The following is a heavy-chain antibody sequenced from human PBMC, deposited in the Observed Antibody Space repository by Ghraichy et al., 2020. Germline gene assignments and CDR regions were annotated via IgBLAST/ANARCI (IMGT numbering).Heavy chain of an antibody. CDR2: IYYSGST. Sequence: SETLSLTCTVSGGSISSYYWSWIRQPPGKGLEWIGYIYYSGSTNYNPSLKSRVTISVDTSKNQFSLKLSSVTAADTAVYYCARDLAEGSWFDPWGQGTLVTVSS. CDR1: GGSISSYY. D-gene: IGHD3-16*01. V-gene: IGHV4-59*01. J-gene: IGHJ5*02. CDR3: ARDLAEGSWFDP.